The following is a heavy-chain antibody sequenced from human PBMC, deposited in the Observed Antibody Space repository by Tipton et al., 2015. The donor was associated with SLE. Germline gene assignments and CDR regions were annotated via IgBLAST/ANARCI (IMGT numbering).Heavy chain of an antibody. V-gene: IGHV3-9*01. J-gene: IGHJ6*02. D-gene: IGHD2/OR15-2a*01. CDR1: GFTFDDYA. CDR2: ISWNSGSI. Sequence: SLRLSCAASGFTFDDYAMHWARQAPGKGLEWVSGISWNSGSIGYADSVKGRFTISRDNAKNSLYLQMNSLRAEDTALYYCARLLTSYYGMDVWGQGTTVTVSS. CDR3: ARLLTSYYGMDV.